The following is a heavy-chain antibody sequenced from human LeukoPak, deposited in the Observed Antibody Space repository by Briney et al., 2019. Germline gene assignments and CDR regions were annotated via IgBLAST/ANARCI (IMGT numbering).Heavy chain of an antibody. CDR2: IFPGDSDF. D-gene: IGHD4-17*01. V-gene: IGHV5-51*01. CDR1: GYSFTRYW. CDR3: ARQPSTVNTPDY. Sequence: GESLKISFKGSGYSFTRYWIGWGRQMAGKGLECVGIIFPGDSDFSYSPSFQGQLTISADKSIATAYLQWRSLKASDTAMYYCARQPSTVNTPDYWGQGTLVNVSS. J-gene: IGHJ4*02.